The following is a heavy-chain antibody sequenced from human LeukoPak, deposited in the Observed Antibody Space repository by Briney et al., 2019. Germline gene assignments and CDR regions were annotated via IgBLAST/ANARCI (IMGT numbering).Heavy chain of an antibody. J-gene: IGHJ4*02. Sequence: SQTLSLTCTVSGGSISSGDYYWSWLRQPPGKGLEWIGYIYYRGSTNYNPSLKSRVTFSVDTSKNQFSLKLNSVTAADTAVYYCARGGDYGDLRYFDYWGQGTLVTVSS. CDR1: GGSISSGDYY. CDR2: IYYRGST. V-gene: IGHV4-61*08. CDR3: ARGGDYGDLRYFDY. D-gene: IGHD4-17*01.